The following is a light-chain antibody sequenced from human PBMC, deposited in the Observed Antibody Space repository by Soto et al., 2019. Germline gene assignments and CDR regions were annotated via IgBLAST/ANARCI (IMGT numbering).Light chain of an antibody. Sequence: QSVLTQPPSVSGGPGQRVTISCTGSSSNIGAGYDVHWYQQLPGTAPKLVMYGTTNRPSGVPDRFSGSKSGTSASLAITGLQAEDEADYYCQSYDGTLSGSYVFGIGTKVTVL. CDR3: QSYDGTLSGSYV. CDR2: GTT. CDR1: SSNIGAGYD. J-gene: IGLJ1*01. V-gene: IGLV1-40*01.